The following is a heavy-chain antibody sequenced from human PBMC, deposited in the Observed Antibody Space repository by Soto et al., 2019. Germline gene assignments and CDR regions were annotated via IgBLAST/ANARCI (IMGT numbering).Heavy chain of an antibody. V-gene: IGHV3-30*18. J-gene: IGHJ4*02. CDR3: AKSLAFGGYDFDY. D-gene: IGHD5-12*01. Sequence: GGSLRLSCAASGFTFSSYGMHWVRQAPGKGLEWVAVISYDGSNKYYADSAKGRFTISRDNSKNTLYLQMNSLRAEDTAVYYCAKSLAFGGYDFDYWGQGTLVTVSS. CDR2: ISYDGSNK. CDR1: GFTFSSYG.